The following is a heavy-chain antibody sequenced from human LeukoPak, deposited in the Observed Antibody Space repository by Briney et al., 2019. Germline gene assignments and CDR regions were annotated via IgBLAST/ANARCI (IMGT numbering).Heavy chain of an antibody. Sequence: GGSLRLSCAASGFTFSSYDMSWVRQAPGKGLEWVSNISGSGGSTYYADSVKGRFTISRDNSKNTLYLQMNSLRAEDTAVYYCARDPTYSGSRPTDYWGQGTLVTVSP. D-gene: IGHD1-26*01. CDR3: ARDPTYSGSRPTDY. CDR1: GFTFSSYD. CDR2: ISGSGGST. V-gene: IGHV3-23*01. J-gene: IGHJ4*02.